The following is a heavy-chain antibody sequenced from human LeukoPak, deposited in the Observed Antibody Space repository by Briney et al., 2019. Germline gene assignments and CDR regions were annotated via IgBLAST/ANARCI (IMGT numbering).Heavy chain of an antibody. CDR1: GGSISSYY. J-gene: IGHJ4*02. D-gene: IGHD2-15*01. V-gene: IGHV4-59*01. CDR3: ASAPRDCSGGSCFDFDY. CDR2: IYYSGST. Sequence: SETLSLTCTVSGGSISSYYWSWIRQPPGEGLEWIGYIYYSGSTNYNPSLKSRVTISVDTSKNQFSLKLSSVTAADTAVYYCASAPRDCSGGSCFDFDYWGQGTLVTVSS.